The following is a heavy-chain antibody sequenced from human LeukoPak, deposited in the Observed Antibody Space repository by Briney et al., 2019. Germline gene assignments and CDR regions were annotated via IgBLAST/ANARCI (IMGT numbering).Heavy chain of an antibody. V-gene: IGHV3-23*01. CDR3: ARLLGDIVATILY. D-gene: IGHD5-12*01. Sequence: GGSLRLSCAASGFTSSSYAMSWVRQAPGKGLEWVSAISGSGGSTYYADSVKGRFTISRDNSKNTLYLQMNSLRAEDTAVYYCARLLGDIVATILYWGQGTLVTVSS. J-gene: IGHJ4*02. CDR2: ISGSGGST. CDR1: GFTSSSYA.